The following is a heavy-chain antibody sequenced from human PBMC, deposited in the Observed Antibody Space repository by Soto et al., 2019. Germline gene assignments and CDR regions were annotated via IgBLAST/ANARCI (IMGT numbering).Heavy chain of an antibody. Sequence: ASVKVSCKASGYTFTSYYMHWVRQAPGQGLEWMGIINPSGGSTSYAQKFQGRVTMTRDTSTSTVYMELSSLRSEDTAVYYCARGPLMEFLEWLLFDYWGQGTLVTVSS. J-gene: IGHJ4*02. D-gene: IGHD3-3*01. CDR3: ARGPLMEFLEWLLFDY. CDR2: INPSGGST. V-gene: IGHV1-46*03. CDR1: GYTFTSYY.